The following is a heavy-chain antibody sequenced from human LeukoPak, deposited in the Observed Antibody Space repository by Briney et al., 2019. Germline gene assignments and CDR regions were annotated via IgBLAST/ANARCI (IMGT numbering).Heavy chain of an antibody. CDR2: INPNSGGT. CDR3: AREGPYYGPGSYYNVNDY. J-gene: IGHJ4*02. D-gene: IGHD3-10*01. CDR1: GYTFTGYY. V-gene: IGHV1-2*02. Sequence: GASVKVSCTASGYTFTGYYMHWVRQAPGQGLGGMGWINPNSGGTNYAQKFQGRGTMTRDTSISTAYMELSRLRSDDTAVYYCAREGPYYGPGSYYNVNDYWGQGTLVTVSS.